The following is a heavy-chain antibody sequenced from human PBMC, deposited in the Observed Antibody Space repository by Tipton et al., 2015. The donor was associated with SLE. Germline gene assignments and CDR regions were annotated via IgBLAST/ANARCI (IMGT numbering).Heavy chain of an antibody. D-gene: IGHD3-16*01. CDR3: TRGLWGTYNQVTLDF. CDR2: INSDGTIT. V-gene: IGHV3-74*01. Sequence: GSLRLSCAGSGFTFSNYWIHWVRQGPGKGLQWVSRINSDGTITKYADSVKGRFTISRDNAKNTVYLQMDSLRAEDTSLYYCTRGLWGTYNQVTLDFWGQGNLVVVSS. J-gene: IGHJ4*02. CDR1: GFTFSNYW.